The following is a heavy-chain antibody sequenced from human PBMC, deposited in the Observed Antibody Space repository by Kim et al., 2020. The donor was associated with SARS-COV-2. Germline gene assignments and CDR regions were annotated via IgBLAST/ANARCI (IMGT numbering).Heavy chain of an antibody. CDR2: FRNKVKSYTK. CDR1: GFTFSDHY. V-gene: IGHV3-72*01. D-gene: IGHD3-10*01. J-gene: IGHJ4*01. CDR3: VRGRYGSWITDLDY. Sequence: GGSLRLSCAASGFTFSDHYMDWVRQAPGKGREWVGRFRNKVKSYTKEYAAFVKGRLTFSRDDSKNSLYRQMNSLKTEATAGYNCVRGRYGSWITDLDYWG.